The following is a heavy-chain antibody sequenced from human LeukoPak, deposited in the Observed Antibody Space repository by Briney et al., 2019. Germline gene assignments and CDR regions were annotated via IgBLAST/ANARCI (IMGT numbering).Heavy chain of an antibody. V-gene: IGHV4-31*03. J-gene: IGHJ5*02. D-gene: IGHD6-13*01. Sequence: SETLSLTCTVSGGSISSGGYFWSWIRQHPGKGLEWIGYIFYSGWTIYNPSLKSRVTTSVDTSKNQFSLRLSSVTAADTAVYYCARGCSAGTPHNWFDPWGQGTLVTVSS. CDR3: ARGCSAGTPHNWFDP. CDR2: IFYSGWT. CDR1: GGSISSGGYF.